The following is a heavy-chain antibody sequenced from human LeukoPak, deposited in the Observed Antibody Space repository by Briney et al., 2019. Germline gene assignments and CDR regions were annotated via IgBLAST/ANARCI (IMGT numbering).Heavy chain of an antibody. J-gene: IGHJ4*02. CDR1: GFTFTTYG. CDR2: IGGSGTRT. V-gene: IGHV3-23*01. D-gene: IGHD5-18*01. CDR3: ARVAVFSGYSYGHCFDY. Sequence: PGGSLRLSCSASGFTFTTYGMNWVRQAPGKGLEWVSGIGGSGTRTYYADSVKGRFTISRDNSKNTLYLQMNSLRAEDTAVYYCARVAVFSGYSYGHCFDYWGQGTLVTVSS.